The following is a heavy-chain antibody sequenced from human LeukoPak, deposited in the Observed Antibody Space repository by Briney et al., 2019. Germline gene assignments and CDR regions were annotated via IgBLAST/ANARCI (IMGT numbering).Heavy chain of an antibody. Sequence: SETLSLTCAVYGGSFSGYYWSWIRQPPGKGLEWIGEINHSGSTNYNPSLKSRVTISVDTSKNQFSLKLSSVTAADTAVYYCASSSWFTYHYFDYWGQGTLVTVSS. D-gene: IGHD6-13*01. CDR2: INHSGST. V-gene: IGHV4-34*01. CDR3: ASSSWFTYHYFDY. CDR1: GGSFSGYY. J-gene: IGHJ4*02.